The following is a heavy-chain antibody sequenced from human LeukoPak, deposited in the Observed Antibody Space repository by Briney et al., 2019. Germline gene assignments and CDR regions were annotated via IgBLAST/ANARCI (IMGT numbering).Heavy chain of an antibody. D-gene: IGHD1-14*01. J-gene: IGHJ4*02. CDR2: IIPIFGTA. CDR1: GGTFSSYA. CDR3: ARGSYITSTDN. Sequence: SVEVSCKASGGTFSSYAISWVRQAPGQGLEWMGGIIPIFGTANYAQKFQGRVTITADKSTSTAYMELSRLRSDDTAVYYCARGSYITSTDNWGQGALVTVSS. V-gene: IGHV1-69*06.